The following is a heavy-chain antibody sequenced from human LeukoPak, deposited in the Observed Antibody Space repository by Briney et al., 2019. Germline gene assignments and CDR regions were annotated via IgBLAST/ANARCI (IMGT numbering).Heavy chain of an antibody. CDR2: INHSGST. Sequence: PSETLSLTCAVYGGSFSGYYWSWIRQPPGKGLERIGKINHSGSTNYNPSLKSRVTISVDTSKDQFSLKLSSVTAADTAVYYCARLIGACSGGSCYSNWFDPWGQGTLVTVSS. D-gene: IGHD2-15*01. V-gene: IGHV4-34*01. CDR1: GGSFSGYY. J-gene: IGHJ5*02. CDR3: ARLIGACSGGSCYSNWFDP.